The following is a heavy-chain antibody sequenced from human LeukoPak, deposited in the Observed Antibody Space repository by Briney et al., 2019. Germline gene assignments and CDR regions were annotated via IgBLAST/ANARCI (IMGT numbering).Heavy chain of an antibody. Sequence: SGTLSLTYAVSGGSISSGGYSWSWIRQPPGKGLEWIGYIYHSGSTYYNPSLKSRVTISVDRSKNQFSLKLSSVTAADTAVYYCARAKGGRLRYFDWLNARYYFDYWGQGTLVTVSS. V-gene: IGHV4-30-2*01. CDR3: ARAKGGRLRYFDWLNARYYFDY. CDR1: GGSISSGGYS. J-gene: IGHJ4*02. D-gene: IGHD3-9*01. CDR2: IYHSGST.